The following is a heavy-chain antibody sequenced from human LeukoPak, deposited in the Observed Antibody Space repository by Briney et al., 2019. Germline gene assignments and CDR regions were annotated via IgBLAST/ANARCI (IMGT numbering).Heavy chain of an antibody. Sequence: SETLSLTCAVYGGSFSGYYWSWIRRPPGKGLEWIGEINHSGSTNYNPSLKSRVTISVDTSKNQFSLKLSSVTAADTAVYYCARGWDTAMVFDYWGQGTPVTVSS. D-gene: IGHD5-18*01. CDR2: INHSGST. J-gene: IGHJ4*02. V-gene: IGHV4-34*01. CDR1: GGSFSGYY. CDR3: ARGWDTAMVFDY.